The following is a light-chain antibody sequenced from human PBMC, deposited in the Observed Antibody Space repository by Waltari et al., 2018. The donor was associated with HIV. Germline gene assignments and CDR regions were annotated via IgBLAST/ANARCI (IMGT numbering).Light chain of an antibody. CDR3: VAWDDSLRGVV. CDR1: TSILGSND. V-gene: IGLV1-47*01. J-gene: IGLJ2*01. Sequence: SVLTQPPSASGPPGHRVTISCSGSTSILGSNDVFWYHHLPGAAPKPLIHRNNQRPSGVPDRFSGSTSGTSASLAISGLRSEDEADYYCVAWDDSLRGVVFGGGTKVAAL. CDR2: RNN.